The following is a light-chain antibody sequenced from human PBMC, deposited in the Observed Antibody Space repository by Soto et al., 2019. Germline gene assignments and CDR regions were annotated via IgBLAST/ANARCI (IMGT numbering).Light chain of an antibody. J-gene: IGKJ5*01. CDR3: QQRSNWPLT. CDR1: QSVSTTY. CDR2: GAS. V-gene: IGKV3D-20*02. Sequence: EIVLTQSPGTLSLSPGERATLSCRASQSVSTTYLAWYQHKPGQAPRLLIYGASVRATGIPDRFSGSGSGTDFTLTISRLEPEDFAVYYCQQRSNWPLTFGGGTRLEIK.